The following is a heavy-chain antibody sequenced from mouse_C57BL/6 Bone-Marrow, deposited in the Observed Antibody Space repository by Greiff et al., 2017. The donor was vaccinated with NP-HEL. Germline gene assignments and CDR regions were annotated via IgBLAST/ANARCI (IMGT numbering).Heavy chain of an antibody. CDR3: ARMPIITTVVGRDYFDY. Sequence: EVKLMESGGGLVQPGGSLSLSCAASGFTFTDYYMSWVRQPPGKALEWLGFIRNKANGYTTEYSASVKGRFTISRDNSQSILYLQMNALRAEDSATYYCARMPIITTVVGRDYFDYWGQGTTLTVSS. CDR2: IRNKANGYTT. J-gene: IGHJ2*01. V-gene: IGHV7-3*01. CDR1: GFTFTDYY. D-gene: IGHD1-1*01.